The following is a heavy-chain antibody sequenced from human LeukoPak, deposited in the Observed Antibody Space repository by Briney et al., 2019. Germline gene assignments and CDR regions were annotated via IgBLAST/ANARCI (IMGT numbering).Heavy chain of an antibody. CDR2: ISSSSSYI. CDR3: ARDVRSSSGCSGRYNWFDP. Sequence: GGSLRLSCAASGFTFSSYWMSWVHQAPGKGLEWVSSISSSSSYIYYADSVKGRFTISRDNAKNSLYLQMNSLRAEDTAVYYCARDVRSSSGCSGRYNWFDPWGQGTLVTVSS. J-gene: IGHJ5*02. D-gene: IGHD6-19*01. V-gene: IGHV3-21*01. CDR1: GFTFSSYW.